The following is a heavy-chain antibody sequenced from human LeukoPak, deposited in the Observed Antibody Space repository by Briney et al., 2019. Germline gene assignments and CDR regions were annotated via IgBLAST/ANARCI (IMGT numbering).Heavy chain of an antibody. V-gene: IGHV3-23*01. CDR3: AKENKLRYFDWLPYYYYYGMDV. CDR1: GFTFSSYA. J-gene: IGHJ6*02. Sequence: GGSLRLSCAASGFTFSSYAMSWVRQAPGKGLEWVSAISGSGGSTYYADSVKGRFTISRDNSRNTLYLQMNSLRAEDTAVYYCAKENKLRYFDWLPYYYYYGMDVWGQGTTVTVSS. D-gene: IGHD3-9*01. CDR2: ISGSGGST.